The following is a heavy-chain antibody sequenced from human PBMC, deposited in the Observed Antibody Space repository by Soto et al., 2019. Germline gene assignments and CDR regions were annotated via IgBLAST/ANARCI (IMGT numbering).Heavy chain of an antibody. CDR3: ARGLLAFDP. V-gene: IGHV4-31*03. CDR2: IYYSGST. J-gene: IGHJ5*02. CDR1: GGSISSGGYY. Sequence: QVQLQESGPGLVKPSQTLSLTCTVSGGSISSGGYYWVWIRQYPEKGLEWIGYIYYSGSTYYNPSLKSRVNMSVDRAQNQFSLKLRSVTAADTAVYYCARGLLAFDPWGQGTLVTVSS.